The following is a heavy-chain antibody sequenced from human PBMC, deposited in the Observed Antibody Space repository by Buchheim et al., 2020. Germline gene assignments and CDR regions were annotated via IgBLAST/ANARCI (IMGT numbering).Heavy chain of an antibody. V-gene: IGHV5-10-1*01. Sequence: EVQLVQSGAEVKKPGESLRISCKGSGYSFTSYWISWVRQMPGKGLEWMGRIDPSVSYTNHSPSFQGHVTISPAKSISTAYLQWSSLKASDTAMYYCARPLVPDYYDSSGYSLGYWSQGTL. D-gene: IGHD3-22*01. CDR3: ARPLVPDYYDSSGYSLGY. CDR1: GYSFTSYW. J-gene: IGHJ4*02. CDR2: IDPSVSYT.